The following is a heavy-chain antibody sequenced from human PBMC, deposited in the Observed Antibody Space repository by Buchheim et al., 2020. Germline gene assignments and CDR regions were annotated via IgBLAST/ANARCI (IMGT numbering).Heavy chain of an antibody. Sequence: QVQLVESGGGVVQPGRSLRLSCAASGFTFSSYAMHWVRQAPGKGLEWVAVISYDGSNKYYADSVKGRFTISRDNSKNTLYLQMNSLRAEDTAVYYCARVGESLAGYSDFDYWGQGTL. CDR3: ARVGESLAGYSDFDY. CDR1: GFTFSSYA. J-gene: IGHJ4*02. V-gene: IGHV3-30*04. CDR2: ISYDGSNK. D-gene: IGHD5-24*01.